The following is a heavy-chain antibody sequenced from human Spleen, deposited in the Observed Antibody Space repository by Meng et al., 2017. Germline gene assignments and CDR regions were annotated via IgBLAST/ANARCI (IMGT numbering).Heavy chain of an antibody. CDR2: IYHSRTT. J-gene: IGHJ4*02. CDR3: AGYNSGWPQFDS. CDR1: GGSISSTKW. Sequence: GSLRLSCAVSGGSISSTKWWNWVRQTAGKGLEWIGEIYHSRTTNYNPSLKSRVTMSVDESKNQFSLKLTSVTAADTAVYYCAGYNSGWPQFDSWGQGTLVTVSS. D-gene: IGHD6-19*01. V-gene: IGHV4-4*02.